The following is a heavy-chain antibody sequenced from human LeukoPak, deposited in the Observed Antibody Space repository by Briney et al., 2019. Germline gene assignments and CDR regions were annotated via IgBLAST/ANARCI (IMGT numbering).Heavy chain of an antibody. CDR1: GGSISSYY. V-gene: IGHV4-59*08. D-gene: IGHD3-10*01. J-gene: IGHJ6*02. CDR2: ISYSGST. CDR3: ARHYYSSGSYYSRSYYYGMDV. Sequence: RSSETLSLTCTVSGGSISSYYWTWIRQPPGKGLEWIGYISYSGSTNYNPSLKSRVTISVDMSKNQFSLKLSSVTAADTAVYYCARHYYSSGSYYSRSYYYGMDVWGQGTLVTVSS.